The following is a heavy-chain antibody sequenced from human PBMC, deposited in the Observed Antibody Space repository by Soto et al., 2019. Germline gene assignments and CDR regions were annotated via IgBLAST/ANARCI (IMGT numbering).Heavy chain of an antibody. J-gene: IGHJ6*02. CDR2: ISSSSSYI. Sequence: GGSLRLSCAASGFTFSSYSMNWVRQAPGKGLEWVSSISSSSSYIYYADSVKGRFTISRDNAKNSLYLQMNSLRAEDTAVYYCASPYSSSSGAAYYYYGMDVWGQGTTVTVSS. V-gene: IGHV3-21*01. CDR1: GFTFSSYS. D-gene: IGHD6-6*01. CDR3: ASPYSSSSGAAYYYYGMDV.